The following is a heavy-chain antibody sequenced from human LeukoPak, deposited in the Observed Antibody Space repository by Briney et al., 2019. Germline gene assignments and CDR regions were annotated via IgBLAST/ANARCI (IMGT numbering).Heavy chain of an antibody. V-gene: IGHV3-23*01. D-gene: IGHD5-12*01. J-gene: IGHJ4*02. CDR1: GFTFSSYA. CDR2: ISGSGGST. Sequence: GGSLRLSCAASGFTFSSYAMSWVRQAPGKGLEWVSAISGSGGSTYYADSVKGRFTISRDNSENTLYLQMNSLRAEDTAVYYCANRRGYSGYDSPDYWGQGTLVTVSS. CDR3: ANRRGYSGYDSPDY.